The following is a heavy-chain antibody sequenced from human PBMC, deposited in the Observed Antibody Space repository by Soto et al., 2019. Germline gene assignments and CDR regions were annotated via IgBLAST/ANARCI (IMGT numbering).Heavy chain of an antibody. Sequence: PPEPLSLTSAVYAGSFSGYYWSWIRRPPGKGQEWIGEINHSGSTNYNPSLKSRVTISVDTSKNQFSLKLSSVTAADTAVYYCARVGSGIVVVVAATTNYAFDIWGQGTMVTVSS. J-gene: IGHJ3*02. CDR3: ARVGSGIVVVVAATTNYAFDI. V-gene: IGHV4-34*01. CDR2: INHSGST. D-gene: IGHD2-15*01. CDR1: AGSFSGYY.